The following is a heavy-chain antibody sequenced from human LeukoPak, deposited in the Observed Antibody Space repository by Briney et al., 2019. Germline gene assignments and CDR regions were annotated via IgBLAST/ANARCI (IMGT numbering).Heavy chain of an antibody. J-gene: IGHJ6*02. CDR3: ARARAAAGTHYYYGMDV. V-gene: IGHV4-59*01. D-gene: IGHD6-13*01. CDR2: IYYSGST. CDR1: GGSISSYY. Sequence: SETLSLTCTVSGGSISSYYWSWIRQPPGKGLEWIGYIYYSGSTNYNPSLKSRVTISVDTSKNQFSLKLSSVTAADTAVYYCARARAAAGTHYYYGMDVWGQGTTVTVSS.